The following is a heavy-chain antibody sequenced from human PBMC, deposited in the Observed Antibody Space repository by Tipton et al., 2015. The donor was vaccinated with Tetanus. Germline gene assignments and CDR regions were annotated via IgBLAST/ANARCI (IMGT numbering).Heavy chain of an antibody. D-gene: IGHD2-2*01. Sequence: TLSLTCSVSGDSIRSEDYYWGWIRQSPGKGLEWLGYIYYSGSTYNNPSLKSRVSISLDASKNQFSLSLNSVTAADSATYYCARLTCSSPSCYYYYYYYVDVWATGTAVAVSS. CDR3: ARLTCSSPSCYYYYYYYVDV. V-gene: IGHV4-30-4*01. CDR1: GDSIRSEDYY. CDR2: IYYSGST. J-gene: IGHJ6*03.